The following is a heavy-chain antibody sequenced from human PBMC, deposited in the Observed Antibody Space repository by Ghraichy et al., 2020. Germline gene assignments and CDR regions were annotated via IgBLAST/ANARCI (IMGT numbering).Heavy chain of an antibody. D-gene: IGHD6-13*01. CDR1: GFTFSSYA. CDR3: AKGREWERYSSSWYGSPRDAFDI. Sequence: GGSLRLSCAASGFTFSSYAMSWVRQAPGKGLEWVSAISGSGGSTYYADSVKGRFTISRDNSKNTLYLQMNSLRAEDTAVYYCAKGREWERYSSSWYGSPRDAFDIWGQGTMVTVSS. J-gene: IGHJ3*02. V-gene: IGHV3-23*01. CDR2: ISGSGGST.